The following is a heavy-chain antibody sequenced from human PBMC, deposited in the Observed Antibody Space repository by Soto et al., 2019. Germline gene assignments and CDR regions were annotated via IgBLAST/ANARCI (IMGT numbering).Heavy chain of an antibody. J-gene: IGHJ6*03. Sequence: GGSLRLSCAPSGFTFSTYAMSWVRQAPGKGLEWVSAISGSGGSTYYADSVKGRFTISRDNSKNTLYLQMNRLRAEDTAVYYCAKGSYETVFSYYYYMDVCGKVTTVTVS. CDR2: ISGSGGST. D-gene: IGHD3-10*02. CDR1: GFTFSTYA. CDR3: AKGSYETVFSYYYYMDV. V-gene: IGHV3-23*01.